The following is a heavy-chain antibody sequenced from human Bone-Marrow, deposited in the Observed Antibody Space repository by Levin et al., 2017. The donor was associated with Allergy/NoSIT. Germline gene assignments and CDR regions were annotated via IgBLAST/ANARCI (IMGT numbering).Heavy chain of an antibody. V-gene: IGHV3-74*01. J-gene: IGHJ4*02. CDR3: ARDVPGYAGPTAEFDY. CDR2: INSDGSST. CDR1: GFTFSSYW. Sequence: ETLSLTCAASGFTFSSYWMHWVRQAPGKGLVWVSRINSDGSSTSYADSVKGRFTISRDNAKNTLYLQMNSLRAEETAVYYCARDVPGYAGPTAEFDYWGQGTLVTVSS. D-gene: IGHD2-2*01.